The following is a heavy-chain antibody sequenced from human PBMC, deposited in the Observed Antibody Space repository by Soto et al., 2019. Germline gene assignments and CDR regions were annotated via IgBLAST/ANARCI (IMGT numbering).Heavy chain of an antibody. CDR2: IKQDGSEI. CDR1: GFTFSSYW. Sequence: GSLRLSCAASGFTFSSYWMSWVRQAPGKGLEWVANIKQDGSEIYYVDSVKGRFTISRDNAKKTQYLQMNSLRAEDTAVYYCTRDSNSPFDYWGQGTLVTVSS. CDR3: TRDSNSPFDY. J-gene: IGHJ4*02. V-gene: IGHV3-7*01. D-gene: IGHD1-7*01.